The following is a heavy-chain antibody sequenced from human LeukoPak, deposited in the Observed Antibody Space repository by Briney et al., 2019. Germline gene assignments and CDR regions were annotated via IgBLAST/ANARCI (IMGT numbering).Heavy chain of an antibody. CDR3: ARRNTADASIDF. Sequence: SETLSLTCTASGGSIIGHWWSWIRQPPGKGLEWIGDIFYSGGSTNYNPSLKSRLTMSLDTSKNQFSLKLTSVTAADTAMYYCARRNTADASIDFWGQGTLVTASS. J-gene: IGHJ4*02. CDR1: GGSIIGHW. CDR2: IFYSGGST. V-gene: IGHV4-59*08. D-gene: IGHD2/OR15-2a*01.